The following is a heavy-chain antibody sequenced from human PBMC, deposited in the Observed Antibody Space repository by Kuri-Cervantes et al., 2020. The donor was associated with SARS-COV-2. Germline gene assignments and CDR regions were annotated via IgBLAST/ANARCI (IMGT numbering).Heavy chain of an antibody. CDR1: GFIFSSYT. D-gene: IGHD3-3*01. CDR2: ISSDGSKK. CDR3: AKDQGRFLGWSHIGDFDY. V-gene: IGHV3-30-3*01. Sequence: SLKISCAASGFIFSSYTMHWVRQAPGKGLEWVAIISSDGSKKYFANSVKGRFTISRDNPRNTLFLQLTCLRPEDTAVYYCAKDQGRFLGWSHIGDFDYWGRGPLVTVSS. J-gene: IGHJ4*03.